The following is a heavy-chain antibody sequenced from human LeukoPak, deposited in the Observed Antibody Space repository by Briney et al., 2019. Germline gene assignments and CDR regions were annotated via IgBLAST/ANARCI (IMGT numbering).Heavy chain of an antibody. J-gene: IGHJ4*02. D-gene: IGHD5-12*01. Sequence: KPGGSLRLSCAPSGLTFSSYSMNWVRQAPGKGLEWVSYISSSRSYIYYADSVKGRFTISRDNAKNSLYLQMSSLRVEDTAVYYCAKTSRVNSAYDSPFDYWGQGTLVTVSS. CDR1: GLTFSSYS. V-gene: IGHV3-21*01. CDR3: AKTSRVNSAYDSPFDY. CDR2: ISSSRSYI.